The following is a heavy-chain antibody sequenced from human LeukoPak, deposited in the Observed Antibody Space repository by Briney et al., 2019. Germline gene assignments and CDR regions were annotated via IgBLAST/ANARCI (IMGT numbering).Heavy chain of an antibody. D-gene: IGHD3-3*01. Sequence: PSETLSLTCAVYGGSLSGSYWSWIRQPPGKGLEWIGEINHSGSANYNLSLKSRVTLSIDKSKNQFSLNLNSVTAADTAVYYCARARRDSGYYKVDYWGQGTLVTVSS. CDR3: ARARRDSGYYKVDY. V-gene: IGHV4-34*01. CDR2: INHSGSA. J-gene: IGHJ4*02. CDR1: GGSLSGSY.